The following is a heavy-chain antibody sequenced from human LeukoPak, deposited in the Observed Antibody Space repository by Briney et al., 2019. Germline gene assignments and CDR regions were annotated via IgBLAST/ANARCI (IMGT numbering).Heavy chain of an antibody. J-gene: IGHJ4*02. Sequence: QAGGSLRLSCAASGFIFNRHWMHWVRQAPGEGLVCVARIKNDGTYRDYAGFVKGRFTISRDNAKNRLYLQMNSLRVEDTARYYCVRDDDICGFDYWGQGTVVTVSS. V-gene: IGHV3-74*01. CDR3: VRDDDICGFDY. D-gene: IGHD3-3*02. CDR1: GFIFNRHW. CDR2: IKNDGTYR.